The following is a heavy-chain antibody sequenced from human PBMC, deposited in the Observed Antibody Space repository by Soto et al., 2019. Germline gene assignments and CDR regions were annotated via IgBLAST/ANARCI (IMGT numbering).Heavy chain of an antibody. CDR1: GVIVRTYA. J-gene: IGHJ4*02. Sequence: EVPLLESVGGLVQRGGSMRLSGAASGVIVRTYAMSWVRQAPGKGLELVSGIGGGGTFTYYADSVKGRFTISRDNAKNTLYLALGSLRVADTATYSCAKAPLYSSMAALALDYWGQGALVSFSS. CDR2: IGGGGTFT. D-gene: IGHD6-13*01. V-gene: IGHV3-23*01. CDR3: AKAPLYSSMAALALDY.